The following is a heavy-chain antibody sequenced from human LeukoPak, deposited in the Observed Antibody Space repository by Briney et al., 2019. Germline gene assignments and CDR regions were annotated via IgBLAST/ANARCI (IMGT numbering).Heavy chain of an antibody. Sequence: ASVKVSCKASGGTFSSYAISWVRQAPGQGLEWMGGIIPIFGTANYAQKFQGRVTITADKSTSTAYMELSSLRPEDTAVYYCARGGSVAGTKVYYYYMDVWGKGTTVTISS. J-gene: IGHJ6*03. CDR3: ARGGSVAGTKVYYYYMDV. D-gene: IGHD6-19*01. V-gene: IGHV1-69*06. CDR2: IIPIFGTA. CDR1: GGTFSSYA.